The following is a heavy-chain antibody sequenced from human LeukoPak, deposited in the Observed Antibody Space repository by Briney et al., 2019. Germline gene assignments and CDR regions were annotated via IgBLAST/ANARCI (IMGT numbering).Heavy chain of an antibody. D-gene: IGHD2-15*01. Sequence: ASVKVSCKASGYTFTGYYMHWVRQAPGQGLEWMGRINPNSGGTNYAQKFQGRVTITTDESTSTAYMELSSLRSEDTAVYYCAYCSGGSCSFPTEPDPWGQGTLVTVSS. CDR2: INPNSGGT. CDR1: GYTFTGYY. V-gene: IGHV1-2*06. CDR3: AYCSGGSCSFPTEPDP. J-gene: IGHJ5*02.